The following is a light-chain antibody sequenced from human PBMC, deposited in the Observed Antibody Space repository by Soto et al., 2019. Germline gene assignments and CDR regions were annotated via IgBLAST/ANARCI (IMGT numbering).Light chain of an antibody. CDR1: SSDVGSYNL. Sequence: QSVLTQPASVSGSPGQSITISCTGTSSDVGSYNLVSWYQQHPGKAPKLMIYEGSKRPSGVSNRFSDSKSGNTASLTISGLQAEDEADYYCCSYAGSSTFVFGGGTKLTVL. CDR2: EGS. J-gene: IGLJ2*01. CDR3: CSYAGSSTFV. V-gene: IGLV2-23*03.